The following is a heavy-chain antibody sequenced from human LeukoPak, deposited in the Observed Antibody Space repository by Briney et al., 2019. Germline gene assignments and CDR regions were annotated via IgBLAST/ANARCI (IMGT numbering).Heavy chain of an antibody. CDR3: ARGRYYYDSSGYYPTDRRFFDY. J-gene: IGHJ4*02. V-gene: IGHV4-34*01. CDR1: GGSFSGYY. Sequence: KSSETLSLTCAVYGGSFSGYYWSWIRQPPGKGLEWIGEINHSGSTNYNPSLKSRVTISVDTSKNQFSLKLSSVTAADTAVYYCARGRYYYDSSGYYPTDRRFFDYWGQGTLVTVSS. D-gene: IGHD3-22*01. CDR2: INHSGST.